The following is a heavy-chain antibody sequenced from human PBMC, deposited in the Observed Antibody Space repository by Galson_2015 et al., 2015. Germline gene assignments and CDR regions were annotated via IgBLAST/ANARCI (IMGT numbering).Heavy chain of an antibody. CDR2: IYYSGST. Sequence: TLSLTCAVYGGSFSGYYWSWIRQHPGKGLEWIGYIYYSGSTYYNPSLKCRVTISVDTSKNQFSLKLSSVTAADTAVYYCARGGGRYCSSTSCYSFDCWGQGTLVTVSS. J-gene: IGHJ4*02. D-gene: IGHD2-2*02. V-gene: IGHV4-31*11. CDR3: ARGGGRYCSSTSCYSFDC. CDR1: GGSFSGYY.